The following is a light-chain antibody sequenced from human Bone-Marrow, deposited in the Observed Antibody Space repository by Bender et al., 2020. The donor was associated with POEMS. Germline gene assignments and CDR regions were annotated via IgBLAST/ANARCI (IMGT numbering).Light chain of an antibody. CDR2: EVN. CDR1: SSDVGSFNL. Sequence: QSSLTQPASVSGSPGQSISISCTGTSSDVGSFNLVSWYQQHPGKVPKLLIYEVNKRPSGISSRFSGSKSGNTASLTVSGLQAEDEADYYCSSYAGSNNFLFGGGTKLTVL. J-gene: IGLJ2*01. CDR3: SSYAGSNNFL. V-gene: IGLV2-14*02.